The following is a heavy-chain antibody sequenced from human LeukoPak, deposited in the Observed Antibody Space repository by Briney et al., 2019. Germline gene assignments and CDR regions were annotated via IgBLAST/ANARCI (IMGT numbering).Heavy chain of an antibody. CDR2: IYYCGST. CDR1: GGSISSYY. J-gene: IGHJ4*02. D-gene: IGHD6-13*01. CDR3: ARAGAAGPYPHY. V-gene: IGHV4-59*01. Sequence: PSETLSLTCTVSGGSISSYYGSWIRQPPGKGLEWIGYIYYCGSTNYNPSLESRVTISVDTSKNQFSLKLSSVTAADTAVYYCARAGAAGPYPHYWGQGTLVTVSS.